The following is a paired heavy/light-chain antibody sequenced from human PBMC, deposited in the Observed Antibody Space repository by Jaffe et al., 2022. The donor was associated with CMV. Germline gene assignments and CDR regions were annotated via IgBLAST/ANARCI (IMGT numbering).Light chain of an antibody. CDR2: SNN. J-gene: IGLJ2*01. V-gene: IGLV1-44*01. CDR1: SSNIGSNT. Sequence: QSVLTQPPSASGTPGQRVTISCSGSSSNIGSNTVNWYQQLPGTAPKLLIYSNNQRPSGVPDRFSGSKSGTSASLAISGLQSEDEADYYCAAWDDSLNGYVVFGGGTKLTVL. CDR3: AAWDDSLNGYVV.
Heavy chain of an antibody. CDR1: GGSISSSSYY. Sequence: QLQLQESGPGLVKPSETLSLTCTVSGGSISSSSYYWGWIRQPPGKGLEWIGSIYYSGSTYYNPSLKSRVTISVDTSKNQFSLKLSSVTAADTAVYYCARHVGLTMIVVVIGGNFDYWGQGTLVTVSS. CDR3: ARHVGLTMIVVVIGGNFDY. J-gene: IGHJ4*02. CDR2: IYYSGST. V-gene: IGHV4-39*01. D-gene: IGHD3-22*01.